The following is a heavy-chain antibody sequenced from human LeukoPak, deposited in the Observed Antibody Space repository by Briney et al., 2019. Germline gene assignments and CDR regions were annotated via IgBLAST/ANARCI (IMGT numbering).Heavy chain of an antibody. CDR1: GGIFSSYG. CDR2: IIPIFGRA. V-gene: IGHV1-69*13. D-gene: IGHD3-22*01. J-gene: IGHJ4*02. Sequence: GASVKVSCKTSGGIFSSYGISWVRQAPGQGLEWMGGIIPIFGRANYAQKFQGRVTITADESTRTVYMELSSLRSEDTAVYYCAREWDYDTSGYYYYYWGQGTLVTVSS. CDR3: AREWDYDTSGYYYYY.